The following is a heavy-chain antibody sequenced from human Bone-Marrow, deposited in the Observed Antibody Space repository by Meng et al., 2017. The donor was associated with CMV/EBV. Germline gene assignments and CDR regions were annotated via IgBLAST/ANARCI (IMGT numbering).Heavy chain of an antibody. J-gene: IGHJ4*02. CDR1: GFTFDDYA. V-gene: IGHV3-43D*03. Sequence: GESLKISCAASGFTFDDYAMHWVRQAPGKGLEWVSLISWDGGSTYYADSVKGRFTISRDNSKNSLYLQMNSLRAEDTALYYRAKGTGFLRPGEYYFDFWGQGTLVTVSS. CDR2: ISWDGGST. D-gene: IGHD3-10*01. CDR3: AKGTGFLRPGEYYFDF.